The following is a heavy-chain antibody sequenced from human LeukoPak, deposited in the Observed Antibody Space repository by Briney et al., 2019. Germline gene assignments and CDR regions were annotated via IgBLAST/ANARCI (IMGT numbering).Heavy chain of an antibody. D-gene: IGHD3-3*01. Sequence: PGGSLRLSCAASGFTFSSYAMSWVRQAPGKGLEWVSAISGSGGNTYYADSVKGRFTISRDNSKNTLYLQMNSLRAEDTAAYYCANQLPDFWSLWEDYWGQGTLVTVSS. CDR2: ISGSGGNT. J-gene: IGHJ4*02. CDR3: ANQLPDFWSLWEDY. V-gene: IGHV3-23*01. CDR1: GFTFSSYA.